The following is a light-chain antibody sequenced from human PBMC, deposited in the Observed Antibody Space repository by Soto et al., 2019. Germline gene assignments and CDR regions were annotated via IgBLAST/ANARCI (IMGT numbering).Light chain of an antibody. V-gene: IGLV1-51*01. CDR1: SSNIGGNS. Sequence: SVRTQPRSVSAAPGQKVTISCSGSSSNIGGNSVSWYQQLPGTAPKLLIYDDNKRPSGIPDRFSGSKSGTSATLGITGFQTGDEADYYCGSWDSSLSAYVFGTGTKVTVL. J-gene: IGLJ1*01. CDR2: DDN. CDR3: GSWDSSLSAYV.